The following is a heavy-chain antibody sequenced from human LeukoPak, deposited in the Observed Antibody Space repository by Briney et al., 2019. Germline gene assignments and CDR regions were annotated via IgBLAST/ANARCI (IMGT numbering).Heavy chain of an antibody. Sequence: PSETLSLTCAVYGGSFSDYYRIWIRQPPGKGLEWIGEIFHGGSPNCNPSLKSRVTISVDTSKNQFSLKLSSVTAADTAVYYCARGWTAMAPFDYWGQGTLVTVSS. D-gene: IGHD5-18*01. CDR3: ARGWTAMAPFDY. CDR2: IFHGGSP. J-gene: IGHJ4*02. V-gene: IGHV4-34*09. CDR1: GGSFSDYY.